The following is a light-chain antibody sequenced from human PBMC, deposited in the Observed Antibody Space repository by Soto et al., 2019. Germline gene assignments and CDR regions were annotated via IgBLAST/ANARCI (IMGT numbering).Light chain of an antibody. CDR2: GTS. CDR1: QNISRS. CDR3: QQYSSSPRT. V-gene: IGKV3-15*01. Sequence: EIVMTQSPVTLSVSPGERATLSCRASQNISRSLAWYQQKPGQGPSLLIYGTSTRAGGVPARFSGGGSGTDFSLTISRLEPEDFAVYHCQQYSSSPRTFGQGTRLEIK. J-gene: IGKJ5*01.